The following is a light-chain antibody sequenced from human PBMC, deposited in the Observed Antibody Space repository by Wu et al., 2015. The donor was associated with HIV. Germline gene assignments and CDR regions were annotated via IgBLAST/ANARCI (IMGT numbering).Light chain of an antibody. CDR1: QSVSNNY. V-gene: IGKV3-20*01. Sequence: EIVLTQSPATLSLSPGERATLSCRAGQSVSNNYFAWFQQKPGQAPRLLIYSASSRATGIPDRFSGSGSGTDFTLTITRLEPEDFAVYYCQQYDTSITFGQGTRLDIK. CDR3: QQYDTSIT. J-gene: IGKJ5*01. CDR2: SAS.